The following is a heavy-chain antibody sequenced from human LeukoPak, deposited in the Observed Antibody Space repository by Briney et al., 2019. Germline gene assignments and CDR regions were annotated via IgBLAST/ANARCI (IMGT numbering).Heavy chain of an antibody. J-gene: IGHJ5*02. V-gene: IGHV3-48*03. Sequence: PGGSLRLSCAASGFTFSSYEMNWVRQAPGKGLEWVSYISSSGSTIYYADSVKGRFTISRDNAKNSLYLQMNSLRAEDTAVYYCAKDHAYYDFWSGYLNWFDPWGQGTLVTVSS. CDR3: AKDHAYYDFWSGYLNWFDP. CDR2: ISSSGSTI. D-gene: IGHD3-3*01. CDR1: GFTFSSYE.